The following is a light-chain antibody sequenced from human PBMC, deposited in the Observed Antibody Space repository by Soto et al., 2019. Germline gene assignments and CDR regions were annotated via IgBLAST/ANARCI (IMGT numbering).Light chain of an antibody. CDR3: QQYYSYPLT. Sequence: SSLSASTGDRVTITCRASQGISSYLAWYQQKPGKAPKLLIYAASTLQSGVPSRFSGSGSGTDFTLTISCLQSEDFATYYCQQYYSYPLTFGGGTKVDIK. CDR1: QGISSY. CDR2: AAS. V-gene: IGKV1-8*01. J-gene: IGKJ4*01.